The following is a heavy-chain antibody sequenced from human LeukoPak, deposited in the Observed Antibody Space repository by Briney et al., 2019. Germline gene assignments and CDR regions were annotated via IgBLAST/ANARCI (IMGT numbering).Heavy chain of an antibody. V-gene: IGHV3-21*04. D-gene: IGHD3-10*01. CDR3: AKSYGSGSYYYDY. CDR2: ISSSSSYI. CDR1: GFTFSSYS. Sequence: GGSLRLSCVASGFTFSSYSMNWVRQAPGKGLEWVSSISSSSSYIYYADSVKGRFTISRDNAKNSLYLQMNSLRAEDTAVYYCAKSYGSGSYYYDYWGQGTLVNVSS. J-gene: IGHJ4*02.